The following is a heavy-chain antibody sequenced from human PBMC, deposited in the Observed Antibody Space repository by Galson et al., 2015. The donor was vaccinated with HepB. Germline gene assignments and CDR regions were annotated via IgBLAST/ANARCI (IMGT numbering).Heavy chain of an antibody. CDR2: ISGNGATP. CDR3: AKGQYSSGWSNCDY. J-gene: IGHJ4*02. CDR1: GFTFSSYA. V-gene: IGHV3-23*01. D-gene: IGHD6-19*01. Sequence: SLRLSCAASGFTFSSYAMNWVRQAPGKGLEWVSSISGNGATPYYADSVKGRFTISRDDSKNTLYLQMNSLRAEDTAVYYCAKGQYSSGWSNCDYWGQGTLVTVSS.